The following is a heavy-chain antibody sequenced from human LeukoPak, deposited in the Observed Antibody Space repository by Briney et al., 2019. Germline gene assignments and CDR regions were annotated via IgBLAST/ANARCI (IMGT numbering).Heavy chain of an antibody. CDR3: NHKPSPFFRLGELSPTPFDY. V-gene: IGHV3-15*01. CDR2: IKSKTDGGTT. J-gene: IGHJ4*02. D-gene: IGHD3-16*02. Sequence: PGGSLRLSCAASGFTFSNAWMSWVRQAPGKGLEWVGRIKSKTDGGTTDYAAPVKGRFTISRDDSKNTLYLQMNSLKTEDTAVYYRNHKPSPFFRLGELSPTPFDYWGQGTLVTVSS. CDR1: GFTFSNAW.